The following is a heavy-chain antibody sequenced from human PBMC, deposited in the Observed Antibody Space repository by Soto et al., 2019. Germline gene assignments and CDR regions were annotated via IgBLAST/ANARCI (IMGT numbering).Heavy chain of an antibody. CDR3: ARGPWDDDSGYYYMDV. J-gene: IGHJ6*03. CDR2: TYYRSKWYF. Sequence: LSLTCAISGDSVSSNSAGWNWIRQTPSRGLEWLGRTYYRSKWYFNYAVSVESRITINPDTSKNQFSLQLSSVTPDDTAVYYCARGPWDDDSGYYYMDVWGKGTTVTVSS. V-gene: IGHV6-1*01. D-gene: IGHD1-1*01. CDR1: GDSVSSNSAG.